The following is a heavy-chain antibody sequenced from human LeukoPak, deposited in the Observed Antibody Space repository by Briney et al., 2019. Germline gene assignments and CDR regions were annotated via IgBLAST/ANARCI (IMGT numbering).Heavy chain of an antibody. CDR3: ARHFTYDVVGGSGSYAETWFDP. CDR1: GYSFTSYW. V-gene: IGHV5-51*01. Sequence: GESLKISCKGSGYSFTSYWIGWVRQMPGKGLEWMGIIYPGDSDTRYSPSFQGQVTISADKSISTAYLQWSSLKASDTAMYYCARHFTYDVVGGSGSYAETWFDPWGQGTLVTVSS. D-gene: IGHD3-10*01. J-gene: IGHJ5*02. CDR2: IYPGDSDT.